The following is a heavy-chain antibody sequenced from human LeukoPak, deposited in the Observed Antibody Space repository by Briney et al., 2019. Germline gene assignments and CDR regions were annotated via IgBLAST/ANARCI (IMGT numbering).Heavy chain of an antibody. CDR1: GFTFSSYS. J-gene: IGHJ4*02. CDR2: ISSSSSYI. D-gene: IGHD1-14*01. CDR3: ARDRSITEF. Sequence: GGSLRLFCAASGFTFSSYSMNWVRQAPGKGLEWVSSISSSSSYIYYADSVKGRLTISRDNAKNSLYLQMNSLRAEDTAVYYCARDRSITEFGGQGTLVTVSS. V-gene: IGHV3-21*01.